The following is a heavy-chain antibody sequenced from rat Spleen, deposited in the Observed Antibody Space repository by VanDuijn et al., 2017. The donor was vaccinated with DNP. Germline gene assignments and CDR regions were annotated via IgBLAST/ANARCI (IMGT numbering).Heavy chain of an antibody. CDR1: GFTFGDYA. Sequence: EVQLVESGGGLVQPGRSLKVSCAASGFTFGDYAMAWVRQSPQKGLDWVASISIKTHNYAALYADSVKERFTISGDDSQSMIYLQMNNLKTEDTALYYCTRGPPFDYWGQGVMVTVSS. CDR3: TRGPPFDY. V-gene: IGHV10-4*01. D-gene: IGHD4-3*01. CDR2: ISIKTHNYAA. J-gene: IGHJ2*01.